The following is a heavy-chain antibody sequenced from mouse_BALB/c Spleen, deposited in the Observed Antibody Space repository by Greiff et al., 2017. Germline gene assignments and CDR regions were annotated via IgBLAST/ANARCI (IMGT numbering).Heavy chain of an antibody. J-gene: IGHJ4*01. CDR1: GFTFSSYT. CDR3: TRVPRDAMDY. Sequence: EVQGVESGGGLVQPGGSLKLSCAASGFTFSSYTMSWVRQTPEKRLEWVATISSGGSYTYYPDSVKGRFTISRDNAKNTLYLQMSSLKSEDTAMYYCTRVPRDAMDYWGQGTSVTVSS. V-gene: IGHV5-6-4*01. CDR2: ISSGGSYT.